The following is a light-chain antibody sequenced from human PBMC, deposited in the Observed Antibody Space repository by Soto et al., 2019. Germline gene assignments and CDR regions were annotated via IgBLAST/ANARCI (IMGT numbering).Light chain of an antibody. Sequence: EIVFTQSPATLSLSPGERGTLSCRASQSVSSYLAWYQQKPGQAPRLLIYDASNRATGIPARFSGSGSGTDFTLTISSLEPEDFAVYYCQQRSNWPKTFGQGTKVEIK. CDR2: DAS. CDR1: QSVSSY. CDR3: QQRSNWPKT. V-gene: IGKV3-11*01. J-gene: IGKJ1*01.